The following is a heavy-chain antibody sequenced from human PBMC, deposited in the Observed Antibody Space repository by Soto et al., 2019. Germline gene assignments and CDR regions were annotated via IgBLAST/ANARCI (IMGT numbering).Heavy chain of an antibody. CDR1: GFIFRSYA. CDR3: VRDDRWAFDI. J-gene: IGHJ3*02. V-gene: IGHV3-48*01. CDR2: ISVGGGSI. D-gene: IGHD3-22*01. Sequence: ELQLVASGGGLVQPGGSLRVSCAASGFIFRSYAFNWIRQAPGKGLEWVSYISVGGGSIFYADSVKGRFTISRDDGQNSVYLQMNTLRGEDTAVYYCVRDDRWAFDIWGQGTMVTVSS.